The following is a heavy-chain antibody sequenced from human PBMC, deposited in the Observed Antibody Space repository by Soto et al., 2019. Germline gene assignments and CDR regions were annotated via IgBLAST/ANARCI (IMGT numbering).Heavy chain of an antibody. CDR3: ATRSVFRPLDY. D-gene: IGHD1-26*01. Sequence: PSETLSLTCTVSGDSVSRGSRVWSWIRQPPGKGLEWIGYIYDSERTNYSPSLKSRVTISQDTSENQFSLKLTSATAADTAVYYCATRSVFRPLDYWGRGTLVTVSS. V-gene: IGHV4-61*01. CDR2: IYDSERT. J-gene: IGHJ4*02. CDR1: GDSVSRGSRV.